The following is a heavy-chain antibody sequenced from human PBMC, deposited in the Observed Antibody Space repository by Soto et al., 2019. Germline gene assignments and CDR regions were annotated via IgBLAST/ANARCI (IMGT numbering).Heavy chain of an antibody. V-gene: IGHV4-61*01. CDR3: ARVVGYCTNGVCYPYWYFDL. J-gene: IGHJ2*01. CDR1: GGSVSSGSYY. Sequence: QVQLQESGPGLVKPSETLSLTCTVSGGSVSSGSYYWSWIRQPPGKGLEWIGYIYYSGSTNYNPSLKSRVTISVDTSKNQLSLKLSSVTAADTAVYYCARVVGYCTNGVCYPYWYFDLWGRGTLVTVSS. CDR2: IYYSGST. D-gene: IGHD2-8*01.